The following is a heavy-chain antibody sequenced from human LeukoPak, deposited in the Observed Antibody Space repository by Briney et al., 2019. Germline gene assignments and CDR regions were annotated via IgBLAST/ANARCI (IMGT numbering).Heavy chain of an antibody. CDR2: ISSSSSYI. CDR3: ARSQSPRITMVRGVTWDY. CDR1: GFTFSSYS. V-gene: IGHV3-21*01. Sequence: PGGSLRLSCAASGFTFSSYSVNWVRQAPGKGLEWVSSISSSSSYIYYADSVKGRFTISRDNAKNSLYLQMNSLRAEDTAVYYCARSQSPRITMVRGVTWDYWGQGTLVTVSS. J-gene: IGHJ4*02. D-gene: IGHD3-10*01.